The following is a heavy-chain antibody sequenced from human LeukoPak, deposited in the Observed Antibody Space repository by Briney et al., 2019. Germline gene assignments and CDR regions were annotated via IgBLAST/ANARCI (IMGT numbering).Heavy chain of an antibody. CDR2: INPKNGGT. V-gene: IGHV1-2*02. D-gene: IGHD1-26*01. CDR3: ARRPSGSVGIDY. J-gene: IGHJ4*02. CDR1: GYTFTDYS. Sequence: ASVKVSCKPSGYTFTDYSIHWLRQVPGQGPEWIGWINPKNGGTNYAQTFQGRVTMTRDTSITTAYMELSSLTSDDTAVYYCARRPSGSVGIDYWGQGTLVTVSS.